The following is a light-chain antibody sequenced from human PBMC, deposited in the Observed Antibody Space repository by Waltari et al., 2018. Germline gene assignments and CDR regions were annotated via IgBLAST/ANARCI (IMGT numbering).Light chain of an antibody. Sequence: IQMTQSPPHLSASVGDSVYITCRPRHSISTWLAWYQQRPGKAPKLLIYEASSLENGVPSRFSGSGSGTEYTLTISSLQPDDFATYYCQQFNTYPIPFGRGTKVDI. J-gene: IGKJ3*01. V-gene: IGKV1-5*03. CDR3: QQFNTYPIP. CDR1: HSISTW. CDR2: EAS.